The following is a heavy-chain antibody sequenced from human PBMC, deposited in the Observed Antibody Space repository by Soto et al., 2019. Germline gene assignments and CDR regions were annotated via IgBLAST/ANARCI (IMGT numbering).Heavy chain of an antibody. D-gene: IGHD6-13*01. V-gene: IGHV1-18*01. CDR2: ISAYNGNT. CDR1: GYTFTSYG. Sequence: QVQLVQSGAEVKKPGASVKVSCKASGYTFTSYGIIWVRQAPGQGLEWMGWISAYNGNTNYAQKLQGRVTMTTDTSTSTAYMELRSLRSDDTAVYYCARGRSGYSSSWRPDYYYYMDVWGKGTTVTVSS. CDR3: ARGRSGYSSSWRPDYYYYMDV. J-gene: IGHJ6*03.